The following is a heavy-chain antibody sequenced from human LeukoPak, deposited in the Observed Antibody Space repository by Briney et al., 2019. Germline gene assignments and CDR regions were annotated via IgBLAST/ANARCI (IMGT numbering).Heavy chain of an antibody. D-gene: IGHD3-10*01. Sequence: GGSLRLSCAASGFTVSSNYMSWVRQAPGKGLEWVSVIYSGGSTYYADSVKGRFTISRDNSKNTLYLQMNSLRAEDTAVYYCARGGSGSYYISFDYWGQGTLVTDSS. J-gene: IGHJ4*02. CDR2: IYSGGST. V-gene: IGHV3-66*01. CDR1: GFTVSSNY. CDR3: ARGGSGSYYISFDY.